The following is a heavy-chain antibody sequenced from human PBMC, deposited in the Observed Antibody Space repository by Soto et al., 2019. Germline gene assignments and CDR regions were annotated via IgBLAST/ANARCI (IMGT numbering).Heavy chain of an antibody. CDR1: GGSISSADYY. V-gene: IGHV4-30-4*01. Sequence: SETLSLTCTVSGGSISSADYYWSWIRQPPGKGLEWIGYIYYSGSTYYNPSLKSRVTISVDTSKNQFSLKLSSVAAADTAVYYCARGDFLAALHGMDVWGQGTTVTVSS. D-gene: IGHD6-6*01. CDR3: ARGDFLAALHGMDV. J-gene: IGHJ6*02. CDR2: IYYSGST.